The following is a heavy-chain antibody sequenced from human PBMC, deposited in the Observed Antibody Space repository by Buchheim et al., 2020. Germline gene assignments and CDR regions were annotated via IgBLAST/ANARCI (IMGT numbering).Heavy chain of an antibody. CDR2: ISSSGSTI. D-gene: IGHD4-17*01. J-gene: IGHJ4*02. Sequence: EVQLVESGGGLVQPGGSLRLSCAASGFTFSSYEMNWVRQAPGKGLEWVSYISSSGSTIYYADSVKGRFTISRDNAKNSLYLQMNSLRAEDTAVYYCAGPVSVGSGTVYGDYVDLAYWGQGTL. CDR3: AGPVSVGSGTVYGDYVDLAY. V-gene: IGHV3-48*03. CDR1: GFTFSSYE.